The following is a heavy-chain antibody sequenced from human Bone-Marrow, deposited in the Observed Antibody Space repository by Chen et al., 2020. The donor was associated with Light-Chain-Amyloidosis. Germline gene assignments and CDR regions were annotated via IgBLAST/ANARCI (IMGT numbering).Heavy chain of an antibody. CDR2: INPNRGGT. D-gene: IGHD3-3*01. J-gene: IGHJ6*02. V-gene: IGHV1-2*02. CDR1: GYTFTGYY. CDR3: ARAMGRFLEWGSDYGMDV. Sequence: LVQSGAEVKKPGASVKVSCKASGYTFTGYYMHWVRQAPGQGLEWMGWINPNRGGTXXXXKFQGRVXXXXXXXXXXXXXXXXXXXXXXXXXXXXARAMGRFLEWGSDYGMDVWGQGTTXTXSS.